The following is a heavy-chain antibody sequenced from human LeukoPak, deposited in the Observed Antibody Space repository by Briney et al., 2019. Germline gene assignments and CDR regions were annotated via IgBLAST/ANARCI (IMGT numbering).Heavy chain of an antibody. V-gene: IGHV3-21*01. CDR3: ARAPYCISTACSWYLDL. CDR2: ITSNGFYI. D-gene: IGHD2-2*01. CDR1: GFTFSTYT. J-gene: IGHJ2*01. Sequence: GGSLRLSCAASGFTFSTYTMNWVRQAPGKGLEWVSSITSNGFYIYYADSLKGRFTIPRDTSKDSLSLHINSLRAEDTAIHYCARAPYCISTACSWYLDLWGRGTLVTVSS.